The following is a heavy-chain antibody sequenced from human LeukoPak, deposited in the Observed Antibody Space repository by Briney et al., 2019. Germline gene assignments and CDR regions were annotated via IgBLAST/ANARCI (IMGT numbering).Heavy chain of an antibody. D-gene: IGHD1/OR15-1a*01. V-gene: IGHV4-59*08. CDR3: ARHVEHAAYFHH. CDR2: ITNSGDA. J-gene: IGHJ4*02. Sequence: SETLSLTCTVAGVSLSDFHWGWLRQSPEKGLEWIGWITNSGDANYNPSLESRLAMSAETTKRQRSLRVTSVTDADTAVYYCARHVEHAAYFHHWGQGILVTVSS. CDR1: GVSLSDFH.